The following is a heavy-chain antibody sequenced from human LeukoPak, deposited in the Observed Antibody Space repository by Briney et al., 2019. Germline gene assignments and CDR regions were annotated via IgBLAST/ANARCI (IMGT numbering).Heavy chain of an antibody. J-gene: IGHJ4*02. CDR3: ARVKAAGPKSITMVRGVIKGSTFDY. V-gene: IGHV4-34*01. CDR2: INHSGST. D-gene: IGHD3-10*01. CDR1: GGSFSGYY. Sequence: PSETLSLTCAVYGGSFSGYYWSWILQPPGKGLEWIGEINHSGSTNYNPSLKSRVTISVDTSKNQFSLKLSSVTAADTAVYYCARVKAAGPKSITMVRGVIKGSTFDYWGQGTLVTVSS.